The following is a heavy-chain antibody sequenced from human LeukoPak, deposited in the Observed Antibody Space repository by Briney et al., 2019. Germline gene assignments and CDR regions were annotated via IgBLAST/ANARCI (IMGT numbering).Heavy chain of an antibody. J-gene: IGHJ3*02. CDR2: IYQSGST. CDR1: GGSISNYY. D-gene: IGHD5-24*01. V-gene: IGHV4-59*12. Sequence: SETLSLTCTVSGGSISNYYWSWIRQPPGEGLEWIGYIYQSGSTYYNPSLKSRVTISVERSKNQFSLRLSSVTAADTAVYYCARDSGDGYNYAFDIWGQGTMVTVSS. CDR3: ARDSGDGYNYAFDI.